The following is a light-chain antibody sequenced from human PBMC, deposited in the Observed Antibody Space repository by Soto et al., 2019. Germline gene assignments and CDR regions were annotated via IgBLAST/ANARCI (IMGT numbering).Light chain of an antibody. CDR2: TAS. J-gene: IGKJ4*02. Sequence: IQLTQSPSSLSASLGERVTITCRASQVINSLLAWYQQKPGKAPKILIYTASSLQTGVPSRFSGSGSATEFTLTINSLQPEDFATYYCQQTDSYPSTFGGGTKVDI. V-gene: IGKV1-5*03. CDR1: QVINSL. CDR3: QQTDSYPST.